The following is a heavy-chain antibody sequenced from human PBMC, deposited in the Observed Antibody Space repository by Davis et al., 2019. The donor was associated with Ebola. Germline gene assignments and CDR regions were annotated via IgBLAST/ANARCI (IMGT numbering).Heavy chain of an antibody. CDR3: AKDSSSEAYYYYGMDV. J-gene: IGHJ6*02. D-gene: IGHD6-6*01. Sequence: GESLKISCAASGFTFSSYAMSWVRQAPGKGLEWVSAISGSGGSTYYADSVKGRLTISRDNSKNTLYLQMNSLRAEDTAVYYCAKDSSSEAYYYYGMDVWGQGTTVTVSS. V-gene: IGHV3-23*01. CDR1: GFTFSSYA. CDR2: ISGSGGST.